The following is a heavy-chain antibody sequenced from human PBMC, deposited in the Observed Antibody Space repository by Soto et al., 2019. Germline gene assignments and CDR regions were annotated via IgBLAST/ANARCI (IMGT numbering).Heavy chain of an antibody. V-gene: IGHV3-30*04. D-gene: IGHD2-15*01. Sequence: QVQLVESGGGVVQSGRSLRLSCAASGFTFSSYAVHWVRQAPGKGLEWVAVISYDGTNTYYTESVKGRFTISRDNAKNTMYEQMNSLRAEDTAVYYCARDADMVVVTPGTGGGSLDNWGQVTMVTVSA. CDR3: ARDADMVVVTPGTGGGSLDN. CDR1: GFTFSSYA. CDR2: ISYDGTNT. J-gene: IGHJ3*01.